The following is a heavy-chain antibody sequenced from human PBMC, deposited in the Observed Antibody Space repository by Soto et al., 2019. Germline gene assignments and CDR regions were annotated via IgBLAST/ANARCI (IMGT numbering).Heavy chain of an antibody. CDR3: ARDIASPGGDYFDS. D-gene: IGHD2-21*01. J-gene: IGHJ4*02. Sequence: EVQLVESGGRLVKAGGSLRLFCTASGFTFRNYNMNWVRQAPGKGLEWVSSISTGGAYMFYADSVKGRFTISRDNAQNSLFLQIDSPRAEDTAVYYCARDIASPGGDYFDSWGQGTLVTVSS. CDR2: ISTGGAYM. V-gene: IGHV3-21*06. CDR1: GFTFRNYN.